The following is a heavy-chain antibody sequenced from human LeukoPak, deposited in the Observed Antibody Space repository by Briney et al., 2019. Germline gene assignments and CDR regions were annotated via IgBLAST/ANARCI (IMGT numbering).Heavy chain of an antibody. V-gene: IGHV1-69*13. CDR3: ARDGYSGGAFDI. J-gene: IGHJ3*02. CDR1: GGTFSSYA. D-gene: IGHD5-12*01. Sequence: ASVKVSCKASGGTFSSYAISWVRQAPGQGLEWMGGIIPIFGTANYAQKFQGRVTITADESTSTAYMELSSLRSEDTAVYYCARDGYSGGAFDIWGQGTLVTVSS. CDR2: IIPIFGTA.